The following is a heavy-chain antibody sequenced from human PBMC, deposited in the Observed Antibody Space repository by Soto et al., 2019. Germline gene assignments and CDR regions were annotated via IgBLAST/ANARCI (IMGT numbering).Heavy chain of an antibody. D-gene: IGHD2-2*01. CDR2: IYYSGST. CDR1: GGSISSGDYY. CDR3: ARANLVPAAIDYYGMDV. J-gene: IGHJ6*02. V-gene: IGHV4-30-4*01. Sequence: QVQLQESSAGLVKPSQTQSLTCTVSGGSISSGDYYWSWIRQPPGKGLEWIGYIYYSGSTYYNPSLKSRVTISVDTSKNQFSLKLSSVTAADTAVYYCARANLVPAAIDYYGMDVWGQGTTVTVSS.